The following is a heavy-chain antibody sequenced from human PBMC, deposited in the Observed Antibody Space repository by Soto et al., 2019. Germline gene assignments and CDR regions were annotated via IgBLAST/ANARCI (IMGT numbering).Heavy chain of an antibody. D-gene: IGHD3-16*01. CDR3: ERLWAGNVGGYYYGMDV. Sequence: SETLSLTCTVSGGSISSSSYYWGWIRQPPGKGLEWIGSIYYSGSTYYNPSLKSRVTISVDTSKNQFSLKLSSVTAADTAVYYCERLWAGNVGGYYYGMDVWGQGTTVTVSS. V-gene: IGHV4-39*01. J-gene: IGHJ6*02. CDR2: IYYSGST. CDR1: GGSISSSSYY.